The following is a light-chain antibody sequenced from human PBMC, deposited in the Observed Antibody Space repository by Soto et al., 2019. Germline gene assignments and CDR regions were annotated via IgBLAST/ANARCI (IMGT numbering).Light chain of an antibody. Sequence: QYALTQPPSASGSPGQSVTISCTGTNSDVGGYNYVSWYQQHPGKAPKLMIYEVSKRPSGVPDRFSGSKSGNTASLTVSGLQPEDEADYYCSSYAGSNKSVFGTGTKVTVL. CDR3: SSYAGSNKSV. J-gene: IGLJ1*01. CDR2: EVS. V-gene: IGLV2-8*01. CDR1: NSDVGGYNY.